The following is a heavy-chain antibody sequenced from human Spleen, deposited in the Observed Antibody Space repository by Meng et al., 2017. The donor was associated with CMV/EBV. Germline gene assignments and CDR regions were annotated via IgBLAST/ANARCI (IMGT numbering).Heavy chain of an antibody. V-gene: IGHV1-58*01. D-gene: IGHD1/OR15-1a*01. CDR1: GFTFTSSA. CDR3: AAEPSPTTQGWFDP. J-gene: IGHJ5*02. CDR2: IVVGSGNT. Sequence: SVKVSCKASGFTFTSSAVQWVRQARGQRLEWIGWIVVGSGNTNYAQKLQERVTITRDMSTSTAYMELSSLRSEDTAVYYCAAEPSPTTQGWFDPWGQGTLVTVSS.